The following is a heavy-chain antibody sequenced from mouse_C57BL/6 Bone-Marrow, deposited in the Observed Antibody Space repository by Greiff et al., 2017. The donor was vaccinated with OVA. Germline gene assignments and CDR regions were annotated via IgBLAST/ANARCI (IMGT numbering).Heavy chain of an antibody. CDR1: GYTFTSYW. V-gene: IGHV1-52*01. CDR3: ARGAPGFAY. Sequence: VQLQQPGAELVRPGSSVKLSCKASGYTFTSYWMHWVKQRPIQGLEWIGNIDPSDSETHYNQKFKDKATLTVDQSSSTAYMQLSSLTSEDSAGYCCARGAPGFAYWGQGTLVTVSA. J-gene: IGHJ3*01. CDR2: IDPSDSET.